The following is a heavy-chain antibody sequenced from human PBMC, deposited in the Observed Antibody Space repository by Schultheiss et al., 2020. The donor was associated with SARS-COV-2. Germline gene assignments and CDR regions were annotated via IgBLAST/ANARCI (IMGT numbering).Heavy chain of an antibody. CDR1: GFTFSSYA. Sequence: GGSLRLSCAASGFTFSSYAMSWVRQAPGKGLEWVAFIRQDGTYKYHADSVKGRFTISRDMSKNTLYLQMNSLRAEDTALYFCAKDRAPYYSWNYMQQWGQGAQVTVSS. V-gene: IGHV3-30*02. CDR2: IRQDGTYK. D-gene: IGHD1-26*01. J-gene: IGHJ4*02. CDR3: AKDRAPYYSWNYMQQ.